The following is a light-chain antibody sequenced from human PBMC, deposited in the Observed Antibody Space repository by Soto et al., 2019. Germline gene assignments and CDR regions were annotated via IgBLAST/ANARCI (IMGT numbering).Light chain of an antibody. CDR1: QSVSSSC. Sequence: EIVLTQSPGTLSLSPGERATLSCRASQSVSSSCFAWYQQKPGQAPRLLIYGASSRATGIPDRFSGSGSGTDFTLTISRLEPEDFAVYYCHQYDHQTFGQGTKVEIK. CDR3: HQYDHQT. J-gene: IGKJ1*01. V-gene: IGKV3-20*01. CDR2: GAS.